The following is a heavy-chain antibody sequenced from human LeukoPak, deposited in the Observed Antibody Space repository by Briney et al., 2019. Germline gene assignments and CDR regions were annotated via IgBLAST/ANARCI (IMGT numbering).Heavy chain of an antibody. V-gene: IGHV3-9*01. CDR1: GFTFDDYA. CDR3: AKAIYYDSQSPMGY. CDR2: ISWNSGSI. Sequence: GGSLRLSCAASGFTFDDYAMHWVRQAPGKGLEWVSGISWNSGSIGYADSVKGRFTISRDNAKNSLYLQMNSLRAEDTALYYCAKAIYYDSQSPMGYWGQGTLVTVSS. D-gene: IGHD3-22*01. J-gene: IGHJ4*02.